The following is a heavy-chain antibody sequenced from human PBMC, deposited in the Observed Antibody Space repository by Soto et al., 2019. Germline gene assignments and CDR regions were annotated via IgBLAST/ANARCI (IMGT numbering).Heavy chain of an antibody. CDR1: GFTFSSYS. Sequence: GGSLRLSCAASGFTFSSYSMNWVRQAPGKGLEWVSYISSSSSTIYYADSVKGRFTISRDNAKNSLYLQMNSLRAEDTAVYYCARDFCYGDYYDAFDIWGQGTMVTVAS. V-gene: IGHV3-48*01. CDR2: ISSSSSTI. D-gene: IGHD4-17*01. J-gene: IGHJ3*02. CDR3: ARDFCYGDYYDAFDI.